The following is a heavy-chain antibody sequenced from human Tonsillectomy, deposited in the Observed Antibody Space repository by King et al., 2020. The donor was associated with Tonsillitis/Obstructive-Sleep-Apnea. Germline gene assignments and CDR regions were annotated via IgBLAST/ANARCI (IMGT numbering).Heavy chain of an antibody. J-gene: IGHJ4*02. CDR2: IVVGSGNT. Sequence: QLVESGPEVKKPGTSVKVSCKASGFTFTSSAVQWVRQALGQRLEWIGWIVVGSGNTNYAQKFQEGVTITRDMSTSTVYMELSSLRSEDTAVYYCAAGQWELLQGFDYWGQGTLVTVPS. CDR1: GFTFTSSA. V-gene: IGHV1-58*01. CDR3: AAGQWELLQGFDY. D-gene: IGHD1-26*01.